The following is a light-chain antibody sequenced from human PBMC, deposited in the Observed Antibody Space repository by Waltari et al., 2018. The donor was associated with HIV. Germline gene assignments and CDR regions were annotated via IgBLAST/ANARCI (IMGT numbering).Light chain of an antibody. J-gene: IGLJ2*01. V-gene: IGLV1-40*01. Sequence: QSVLTQPPSVSGAQGQRVTISCTGSSSNTAAGYDVHWYQQLPGTAPKLLIYGNTNRPSGVPDRFSGSKSGTSPSLAITGLQAEDEADYYCQSYDSSLTGSVFGGGTKLTVL. CDR1: SSNTAAGYD. CDR3: QSYDSSLTGSV. CDR2: GNT.